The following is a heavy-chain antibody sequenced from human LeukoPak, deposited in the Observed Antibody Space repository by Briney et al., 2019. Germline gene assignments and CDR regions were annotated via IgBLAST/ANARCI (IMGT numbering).Heavy chain of an antibody. CDR2: IYPGDSDT. Sequence: GESLKISCKGSGYSFTSYWIGWVRQMPGKGLEWMGIIYPGDSDTRYSPSFQGQVTISADKSISTPYLQWSSLKASDTAMYYCARQIRYYDFWSGYPYAFDIWGQGTMVTVSS. CDR3: ARQIRYYDFWSGYPYAFDI. V-gene: IGHV5-51*01. J-gene: IGHJ3*02. D-gene: IGHD3-3*01. CDR1: GYSFTSYW.